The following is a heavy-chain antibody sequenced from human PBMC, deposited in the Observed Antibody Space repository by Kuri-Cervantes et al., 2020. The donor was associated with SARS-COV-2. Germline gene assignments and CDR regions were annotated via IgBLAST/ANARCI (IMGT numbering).Heavy chain of an antibody. J-gene: IGHJ3*02. V-gene: IGHV3-23*01. D-gene: IGHD3-3*01. CDR2: ISGSGGST. Sequence: GGSLRLSCAASGFTFSSYAMSWVRQAPGKGLEWVSAISGSGGSTYYADSVKGRFTISRDNSKNTLYLQMSSLRAEDTAVYYCAKDLGAIFGVVHDAFDIWGQGTMVTVSS. CDR3: AKDLGAIFGVVHDAFDI. CDR1: GFTFSSYA.